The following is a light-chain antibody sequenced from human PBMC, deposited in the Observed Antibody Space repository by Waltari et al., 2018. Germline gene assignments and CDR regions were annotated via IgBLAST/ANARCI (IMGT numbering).Light chain of an antibody. J-gene: IGKJ1*01. CDR1: QSVSSSY. CDR2: GAS. CDR3: QQYGTSPWT. V-gene: IGKV3-20*01. Sequence: EIVLTQSPGTLSLSPGERATLSCRASQSVSSSYLACYQQKPGQAPRLLIYGASSRATGIPDRFSGSGSGTDFTLTIGRLEPEDFAVYYCQQYGTSPWTFGQGTKVEIK.